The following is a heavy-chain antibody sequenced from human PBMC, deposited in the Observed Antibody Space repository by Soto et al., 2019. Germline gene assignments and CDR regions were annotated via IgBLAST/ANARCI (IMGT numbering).Heavy chain of an antibody. D-gene: IGHD6-13*01. CDR3: ARVIAAAVHWFDP. CDR1: GGSISSSYW. Sequence: QVQLQESGPGLVKPSGTLSLTCAVSGGSISSSYWWSWVRQPPGKGREWIGAIYHSGNTNYNPSLTRRVTLSVAXXKNQFSLNLSSVTAAATAVYYCARVIAAAVHWFDPWGQGTLVTVSS. V-gene: IGHV4-4*02. J-gene: IGHJ5*02. CDR2: IYHSGNT.